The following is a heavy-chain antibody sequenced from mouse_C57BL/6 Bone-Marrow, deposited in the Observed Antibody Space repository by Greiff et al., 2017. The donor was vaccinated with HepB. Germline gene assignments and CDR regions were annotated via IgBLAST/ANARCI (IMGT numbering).Heavy chain of an antibody. Sequence: EVQLVESGGGLVKPGGSLKLSCAASGFTFSSYAMSWVRQTPEKRLEWVATISDGGSYTYYPDNVKGRFTISRDNAKNNLYLQMSHLKSEDTAMYYCARDRYDGGYFDVWGTGTTVTVSS. CDR3: ARDRYDGGYFDV. J-gene: IGHJ1*03. CDR1: GFTFSSYA. CDR2: ISDGGSYT. V-gene: IGHV5-4*01. D-gene: IGHD2-3*01.